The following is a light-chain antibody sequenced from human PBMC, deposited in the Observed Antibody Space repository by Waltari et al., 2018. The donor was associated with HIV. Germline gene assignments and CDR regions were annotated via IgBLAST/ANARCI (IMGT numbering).Light chain of an antibody. Sequence: QSALTHHASVSGSPGQSITISCVARSYNNGGFTYVPWYQQHQGKAPKVIIDEGNNRPSGVSLRFSGSKSGNTASLTISGLQIEDEADYYCSSNTDSSTALFGGGTKLSVL. CDR1: SYNNGGFTY. CDR2: EGN. CDR3: SSNTDSSTAL. V-gene: IGLV2-14*01. J-gene: IGLJ2*01.